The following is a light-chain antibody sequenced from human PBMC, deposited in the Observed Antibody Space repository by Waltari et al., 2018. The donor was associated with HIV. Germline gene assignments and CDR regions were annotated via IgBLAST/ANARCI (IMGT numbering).Light chain of an antibody. CDR3: ATWDDSLDGPM. J-gene: IGLJ3*02. V-gene: IGLV1-44*01. CDR1: ISDIGSNT. CDR2: SND. Sequence: QSVLTQPPSASGTPGQRVTIPCAGSISDIGSNTVTWYQQLPGTAPKLLIYSNDQRPSGVPDRFSGSKSGTSASLAISGLRSEDEADYYCATWDDSLDGPMFGGGTKLTVL.